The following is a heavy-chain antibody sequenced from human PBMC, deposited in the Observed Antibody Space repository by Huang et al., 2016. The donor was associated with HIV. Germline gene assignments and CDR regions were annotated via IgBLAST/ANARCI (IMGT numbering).Heavy chain of an antibody. CDR3: ARGRDTTEMDTVDDALDV. D-gene: IGHD1-1*01. CDR2: IKYNGHA. Sequence: QVRLQQWGGGLVRPSETLSRTCAVYGGPFSTHYWCGIRQSPGKGLEWIAEIKYNGHANFNPSLRSRFSISVDTSKNQFSLNVTSVTAADTAIYYCARGRDTTEMDTVDDALDVWDQGTLVIVSS. CDR1: GGPFSTHY. V-gene: IGHV4-34*02. J-gene: IGHJ3*01.